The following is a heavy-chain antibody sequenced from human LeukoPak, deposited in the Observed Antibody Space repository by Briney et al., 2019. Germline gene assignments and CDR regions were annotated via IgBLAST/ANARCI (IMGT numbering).Heavy chain of an antibody. J-gene: IGHJ3*02. D-gene: IGHD3-10*01. CDR1: GFTFSRYW. CDR3: ARDGMGGIKAFDI. V-gene: IGHV3-7*05. CDR2: IKHDGSQK. Sequence: PGGSLRLSCAASGFTFSRYWMSWVRQAPGRGLEWVANIKHDGSQKYYVDPVKGRITISRDNAKNSLYLQMSSLRAEDTAEYYCARDGMGGIKAFDIWGQGTMVTVSS.